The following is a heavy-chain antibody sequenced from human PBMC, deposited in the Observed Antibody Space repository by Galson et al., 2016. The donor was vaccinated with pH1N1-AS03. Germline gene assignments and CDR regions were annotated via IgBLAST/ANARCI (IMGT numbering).Heavy chain of an antibody. D-gene: IGHD3-22*01. V-gene: IGHV3-21*01. CDR2: ISSSGNYK. CDR3: ARSRSPDYYDSSTYRPDAFDI. CDR1: GFTFSSYS. J-gene: IGHJ3*02. Sequence: SLRLSCAASGFTFSSYSMNWVRQALGKGLEWVSSISSSGNYKYYADSVKGRFTVSRDNAMNSLYLQMNSLRAEDKALYYCARSRSPDYYDSSTYRPDAFDIWGQGAMVTVSS.